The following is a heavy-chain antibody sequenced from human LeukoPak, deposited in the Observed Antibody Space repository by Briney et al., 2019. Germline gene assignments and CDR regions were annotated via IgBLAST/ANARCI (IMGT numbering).Heavy chain of an antibody. D-gene: IGHD6-19*01. CDR3: ASCSQWLVTEFDY. Sequence: PGRSLRLSCAASGFIFRSYAMHWVRQAPGKGLEWVAVISFDGSNEYYADSVKGRFTISRDNSKNTLDLQMSRLRVEDTAVYYCASCSQWLVTEFDYWGQGTLVTVSS. CDR1: GFIFRSYA. V-gene: IGHV3-30-3*01. CDR2: ISFDGSNE. J-gene: IGHJ4*02.